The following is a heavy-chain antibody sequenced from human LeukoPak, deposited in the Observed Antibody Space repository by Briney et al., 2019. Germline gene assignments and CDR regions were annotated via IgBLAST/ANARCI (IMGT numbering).Heavy chain of an antibody. CDR3: ARASYSSSWYDGYGMDV. V-gene: IGHV1-69*01. CDR2: IIPIFGTA. CDR1: GGTFSSYA. J-gene: IGHJ6*02. Sequence: SVKVSCKASGGTFSSYAISWVRQAPGQGLEWMGGIIPIFGTANYAQKFQGRVTITADESTSTAYMELSSLRSEDTAVYYCARASYSSSWYDGYGMDVWGQGTTVTVSS. D-gene: IGHD6-13*01.